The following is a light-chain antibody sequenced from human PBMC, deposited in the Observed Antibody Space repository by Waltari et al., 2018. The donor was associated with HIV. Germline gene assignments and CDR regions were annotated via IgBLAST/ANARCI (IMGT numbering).Light chain of an antibody. J-gene: IGLJ3*02. V-gene: IGLV3-19*01. CDR1: SVRSYY. CDR2: GEN. CDR3: NSRDSSGHWF. Sequence: SSELAQDPAVSVALGQTVRITCQGDSVRSYYASWYQQKPGQAPVLVVYGENNRPSGIPDRSSGASSGKTASLTIAGAQAEDEADYYCNSRDSSGHWFFGGGTKVTVL.